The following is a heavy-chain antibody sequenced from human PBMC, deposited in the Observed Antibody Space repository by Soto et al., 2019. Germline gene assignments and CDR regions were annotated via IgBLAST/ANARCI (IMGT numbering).Heavy chain of an antibody. Sequence: SVKVSCKPSGYSFSDYFIQWVRQAPVQGLEWVAWINPKTAATNYAKKFQGRVSLTWDTSSTTAYMELTRLRPDDTAVYYCARIKWGLNYYNGMDVWGQGTTVTVSS. CDR3: ARIKWGLNYYNGMDV. CDR1: GYSFSDYF. CDR2: INPKTAAT. J-gene: IGHJ6*02. V-gene: IGHV1-2*02. D-gene: IGHD3-10*01.